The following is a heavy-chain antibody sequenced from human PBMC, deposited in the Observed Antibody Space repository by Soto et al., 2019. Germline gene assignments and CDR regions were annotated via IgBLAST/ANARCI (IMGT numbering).Heavy chain of an antibody. CDR3: ARAWDF. CDR2: ISYSGSP. J-gene: IGHJ1*01. Sequence: GPGPATSSETLSLTCTVSGVSVSRDYQWIWIRQPPGKGLEWIGHISYSGSPYYHPSLRSRLSISVDTSKNQFSLKVKSVTAADTAVYYCARAWDFWGQGTLVTVSS. V-gene: IGHV4-30-4*01. D-gene: IGHD1-26*01. CDR1: GVSVSRDYQ.